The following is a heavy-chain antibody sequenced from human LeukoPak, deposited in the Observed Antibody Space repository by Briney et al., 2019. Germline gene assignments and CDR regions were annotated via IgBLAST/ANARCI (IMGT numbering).Heavy chain of an antibody. J-gene: IGHJ4*02. Sequence: GGSLRLSCAASGFTFSSYEMNWVRQAPGKGLEWVSYISSSGSTIYYADSVKGRFSISRDNAKNSLYLQMDSLRVDDTAIYYCARGLLEWLRLETYSFDYWGQRTLVTVSS. CDR2: ISSSGSTI. CDR1: GFTFSSYE. V-gene: IGHV3-48*03. D-gene: IGHD5-12*01. CDR3: ARGLLEWLRLETYSFDY.